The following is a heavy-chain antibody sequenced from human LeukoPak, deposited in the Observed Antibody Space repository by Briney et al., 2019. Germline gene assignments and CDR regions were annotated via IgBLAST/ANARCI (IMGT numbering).Heavy chain of an antibody. CDR1: GFTFSSYS. D-gene: IGHD3-22*01. CDR2: ISSSSSYI. CDR3: ARVIKPHYWYFDL. V-gene: IGHV3-21*01. Sequence: GGSLRLSCAASGFTFSSYSMNWVRQAPGKGLEWVSSISSSSSYIYYADSVKGRFTISRDNAKNSLYLQMNSLRAEDMAVYYCARVIKPHYWYFDLWGRGTLVTVSS. J-gene: IGHJ2*01.